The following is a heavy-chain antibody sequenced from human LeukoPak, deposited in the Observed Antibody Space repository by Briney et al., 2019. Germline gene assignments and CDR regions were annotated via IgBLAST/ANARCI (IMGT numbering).Heavy chain of an antibody. CDR3: AGAGDYEHYFDY. CDR1: GFTFSSHE. Sequence: GGSLRLSCAASGFTFSSHEMNWLRQAPGKGLEWLSYISSSGSTTYYADSVKGRFTISRDNAKDSLYLQMNSLRAEDTAVYYCAGAGDYEHYFDYWGQGTPVTVSS. CDR2: ISSSGSTT. V-gene: IGHV3-48*03. J-gene: IGHJ4*02. D-gene: IGHD4-17*01.